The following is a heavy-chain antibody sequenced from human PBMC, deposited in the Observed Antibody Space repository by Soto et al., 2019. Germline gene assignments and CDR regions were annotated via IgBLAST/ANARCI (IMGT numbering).Heavy chain of an antibody. CDR1: GFTFSSYG. V-gene: IGHV3-33*01. J-gene: IGHJ4*02. CDR2: IWYDGSNK. D-gene: IGHD6-13*01. Sequence: QVQLVESGGGVVQPGRSLRLSCAASGFTFSSYGMHWVRQAPGKGLEWVAVIWYDGSNKYYAGSVKGRFTISRDNSKNTLYLQMNSLRAEDTAVYYCARGCPYSSSWFCHFDYGGQGTLVTVSS. CDR3: ARGCPYSSSWFCHFDY.